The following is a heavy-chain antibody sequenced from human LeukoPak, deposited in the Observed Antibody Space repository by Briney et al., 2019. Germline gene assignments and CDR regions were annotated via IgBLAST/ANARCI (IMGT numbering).Heavy chain of an antibody. Sequence: TSETLSLTCTVSGXSISSSSYYWGWIRQPPGKGLEWIGSIYYSGSTYYNPSLKSRVTISVDTSKNQFSLKLSSVTAADTAVYYCARRLRPGYYDSSGTVDYWGQGTLVTVSS. CDR3: ARRLRPGYYDSSGTVDY. J-gene: IGHJ4*02. CDR2: IYYSGST. CDR1: GXSISSSSYY. V-gene: IGHV4-39*01. D-gene: IGHD3-22*01.